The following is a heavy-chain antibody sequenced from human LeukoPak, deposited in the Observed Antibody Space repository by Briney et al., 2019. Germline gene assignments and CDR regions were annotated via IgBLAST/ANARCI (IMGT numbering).Heavy chain of an antibody. D-gene: IGHD2-15*01. J-gene: IGHJ4*01. CDR2: IYWNDDK. Sequence: SGPTLVKPTQTLTLTCTFSGFSLSNGGVGVGWIRQPPGKALEWLALIYWNDDKSYRPSLKTRLSITKDTSRNKEVLTMTNKEPLCPGTYFWALLRPNPDFLDLWGQGNPVAVS. CDR1: GFSLSNGGVG. CDR3: ALLRPNPDFLDL. V-gene: IGHV2-5*01.